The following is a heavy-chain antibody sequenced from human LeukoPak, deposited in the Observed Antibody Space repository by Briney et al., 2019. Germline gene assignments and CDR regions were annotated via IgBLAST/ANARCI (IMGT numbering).Heavy chain of an antibody. J-gene: IGHJ4*02. CDR1: GVSISSYY. V-gene: IGHV4-4*07. Sequence: SETLSLTCTVSGVSISSYYWSWIRQPAGKGLEWMGRIHTSGSTNYNPSLKSRVTMSVDTSKNQFSLKLSSVTAADTAVYYCARRSPYSTGWSSYFDYWGQGALVTVSS. D-gene: IGHD6-19*01. CDR3: ARRSPYSTGWSSYFDY. CDR2: IHTSGST.